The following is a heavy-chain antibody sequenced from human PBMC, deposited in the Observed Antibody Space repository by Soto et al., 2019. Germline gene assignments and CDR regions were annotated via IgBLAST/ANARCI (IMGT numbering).Heavy chain of an antibody. CDR1: GFTFSSYS. CDR3: ARLLAVAGTRHIDY. CDR2: ISSSSSYI. Sequence: GGSLRLSCAASGFTFSSYSMNWVRQAPGKGLEWVSSISSSSSYIYYADSVKGRFTISRDNAKNSLYLQMNSLRAEDTAVYYCARLLAVAGTRHIDYWGQGTLVTVSS. J-gene: IGHJ4*02. D-gene: IGHD6-19*01. V-gene: IGHV3-21*01.